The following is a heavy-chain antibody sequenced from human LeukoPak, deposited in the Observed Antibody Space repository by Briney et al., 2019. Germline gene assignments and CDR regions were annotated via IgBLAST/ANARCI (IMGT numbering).Heavy chain of an antibody. CDR3: ARVDILTGYSSDY. Sequence: SETLSLTCAVYGGSFSGYYWSWIRQPPGKGLEWIGEINHSGSTNYNSSLKSRVSISVDTSKNQFSLKLSSVTAADTAVYYCARVDILTGYSSDYWGQGTLVTVSS. CDR1: GGSFSGYY. CDR2: INHSGST. V-gene: IGHV4-34*01. J-gene: IGHJ4*02. D-gene: IGHD3-9*01.